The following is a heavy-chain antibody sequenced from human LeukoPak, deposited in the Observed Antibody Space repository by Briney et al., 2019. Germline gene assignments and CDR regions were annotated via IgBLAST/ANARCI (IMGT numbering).Heavy chain of an antibody. D-gene: IGHD3-10*01. J-gene: IGHJ3*02. CDR2: ISGNGGST. CDR3: ARELYGSGDDAFDI. CDR1: GFTFSSYA. Sequence: GGSLRLSCAASGFTFSSYAFHWVRHAPGKGLEYLSAISGNGGSTYYASPVKGRFTISRDNSKNTLYLQMGSLRAEDMAVYYCARELYGSGDDAFDIWGQGTMVTVSS. V-gene: IGHV3-64*01.